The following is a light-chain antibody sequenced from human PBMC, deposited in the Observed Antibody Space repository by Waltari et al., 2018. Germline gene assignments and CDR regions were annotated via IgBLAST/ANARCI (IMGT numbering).Light chain of an antibody. V-gene: IGLV6-57*03. Sequence: FMLTQPHSVSESPGKPVRNSCPRSSGNMATNYVQWHQQRPGSAPTKVIYEDNQRPSGVPDRFSGSIDSSSNSASLIISGRKAEDEADYYCQSFDSSHVVFGGGTKLTVL. CDR3: QSFDSSHVV. CDR2: EDN. CDR1: SGNMATNY. J-gene: IGLJ2*01.